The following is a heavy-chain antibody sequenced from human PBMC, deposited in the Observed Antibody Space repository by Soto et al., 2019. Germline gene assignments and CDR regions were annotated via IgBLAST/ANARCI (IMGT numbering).Heavy chain of an antibody. CDR2: INAGNGNT. D-gene: IGHD3-3*01. CDR1: GYTFTSYA. CDR3: ARAGPYTIFGAGIDRGYFDY. Sequence: ASVKVSCKASGYTFTSYAMHWVRQAPGQRLEWMGWINAGNGNTKYSQKLQGRVTITRDTSASTAYMELSSLRSEDTAVYYCARAGPYTIFGAGIDRGYFDYWG. V-gene: IGHV1-3*01. J-gene: IGHJ4*03.